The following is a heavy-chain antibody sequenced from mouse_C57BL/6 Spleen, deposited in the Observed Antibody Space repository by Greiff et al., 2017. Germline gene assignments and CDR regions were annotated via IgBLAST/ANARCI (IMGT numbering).Heavy chain of an antibody. V-gene: IGHV1-42*01. CDR2: INPSTGGT. J-gene: IGHJ3*01. CDR1: GYSFTGYY. D-gene: IGHD2-4*01. Sequence: VQLQQSGPELVKPGASVKISCKASGYSFTGYYMNWVKQSPEKSLEWIGEINPSTGGTTYNQKFKAKATLTVDKSSSTAYMQLKSLTSEDSAVYYCALYDYDLPWFAYWGQGTLVTVSA. CDR3: ALYDYDLPWFAY.